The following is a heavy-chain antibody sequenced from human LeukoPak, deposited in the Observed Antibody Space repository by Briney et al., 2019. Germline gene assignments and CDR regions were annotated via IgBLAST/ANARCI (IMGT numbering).Heavy chain of an antibody. CDR3: ARRGHYYDSSGYYSDAFDI. Sequence: SETLSLTCTVSGVSISSYYWSWLRQPPAKGLEGIGYIYYSGSTNYNPSLKSRVTISVDTSKHQFSLKLSSVTAADTAVYYCARRGHYYDSSGYYSDAFDIWGQGTMVTVAS. CDR2: IYYSGST. J-gene: IGHJ3*02. D-gene: IGHD3-22*01. V-gene: IGHV4-59*08. CDR1: GVSISSYY.